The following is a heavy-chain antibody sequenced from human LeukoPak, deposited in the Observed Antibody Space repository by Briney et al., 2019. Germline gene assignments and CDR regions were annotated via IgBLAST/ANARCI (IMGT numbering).Heavy chain of an antibody. CDR2: IYHSGST. CDR3: ASSGRRIY. D-gene: IGHD1-26*01. J-gene: IGHJ4*02. V-gene: IGHV4-38-2*01. CDR1: GYSISSGYY. Sequence: SETLSLTCAVSGYSISSGYYWGWIRQPPGKGLEWIGSIYHSGSTYYNPSLKSRVTISVDTSKNQFSLKLSSVTAADTAVYYCASSGRRIYWGQGTLVTVSS.